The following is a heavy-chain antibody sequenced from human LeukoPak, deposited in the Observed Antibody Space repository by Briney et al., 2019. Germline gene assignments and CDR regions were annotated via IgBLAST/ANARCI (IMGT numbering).Heavy chain of an antibody. D-gene: IGHD6-6*01. V-gene: IGHV3-33*08. Sequence: GGSLRLSCAASGFTFSSYAMHWVRQAPGKGLEWVAVIWYDGSNKYYADSVKGRFTISRDNSKNTLYLQMNSLRAEDTAVYYCARESSSPPYYFDYWGQGTLVTVSS. CDR2: IWYDGSNK. CDR1: GFTFSSYA. CDR3: ARESSSPPYYFDY. J-gene: IGHJ4*02.